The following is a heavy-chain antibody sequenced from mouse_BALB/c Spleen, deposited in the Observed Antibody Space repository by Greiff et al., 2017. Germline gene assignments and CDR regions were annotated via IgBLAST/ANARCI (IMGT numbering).Heavy chain of an antibody. CDR2: ISYSGST. Sequence: EVQLQESGPGLVKPSQSLSLTCTVTGYSITSDYAWNWIRQFPGNKLEWMGYISYSGSTSYNPSLKSRISITRDTSKNQFFLQLNSVTTEDTATYYCARDTTVVDPFAYWGQGTLVTVSA. CDR1: GYSITSDYA. D-gene: IGHD1-1*01. CDR3: ARDTTVVDPFAY. V-gene: IGHV3-2*02. J-gene: IGHJ3*01.